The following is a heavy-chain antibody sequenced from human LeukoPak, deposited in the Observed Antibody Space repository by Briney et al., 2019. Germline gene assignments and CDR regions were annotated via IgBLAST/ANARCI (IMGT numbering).Heavy chain of an antibody. D-gene: IGHD6-6*01. V-gene: IGHV4-39*07. Sequence: PSETLSLTCTVSGGSISSSSYYWGWIRQPPGKGLEWIGSIYYSGSTYYNPSLKSRVTISVDTSKNQFSLKLSSVTAADTAVYYCARGRDSSPVFDYWGQGTLVTVSS. CDR3: ARGRDSSPVFDY. CDR1: GGSISSSSYY. J-gene: IGHJ4*02. CDR2: IYYSGST.